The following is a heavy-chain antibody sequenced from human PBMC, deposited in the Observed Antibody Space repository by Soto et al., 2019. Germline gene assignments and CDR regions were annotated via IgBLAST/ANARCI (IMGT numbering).Heavy chain of an antibody. J-gene: IGHJ3*02. D-gene: IGHD2-15*01. CDR1: GFTFSSYA. Sequence: GSLRLSCAASGFTFSSYAMSWVRQAPGKGLEWVSAISGSGGSTYYADSVKGRFTISRDNSKNTLYLQMNSLRAEDTAVYYCAKDVEDCSGGSCYPGYAFDIWGQGTMVTVSS. CDR2: ISGSGGST. CDR3: AKDVEDCSGGSCYPGYAFDI. V-gene: IGHV3-23*01.